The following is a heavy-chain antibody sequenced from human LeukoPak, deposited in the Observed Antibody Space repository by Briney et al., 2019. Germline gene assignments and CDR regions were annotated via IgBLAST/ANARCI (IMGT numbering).Heavy chain of an antibody. CDR1: GGSFSGYY. CDR3: ARRIVVVTQPFDY. CDR2: INHSGST. Sequence: SETLSLTCAVYGGSFSGYYWSWIRQPPGKGREWIGEINHSGSTNYNPSLKSRVTISVDTSKNQFSLKLSSVTAADTAVYYCARRIVVVTQPFDYWGQGTLVTVSS. J-gene: IGHJ4*02. D-gene: IGHD3-22*01. V-gene: IGHV4-34*01.